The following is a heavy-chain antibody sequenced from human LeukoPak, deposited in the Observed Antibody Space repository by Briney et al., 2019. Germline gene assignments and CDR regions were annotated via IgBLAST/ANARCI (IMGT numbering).Heavy chain of an antibody. CDR3: ARRSQTAAGRGIDY. CDR1: GGSISSSSSHY. J-gene: IGHJ4*03. D-gene: IGHD6-13*01. Sequence: SSETLSLTCTVSGGSISSSSSHYWAWIRQPPGKGLEWIGTMSNSGSTYYNPSLKSRVTISGDTSKNQFSLKLSSMTAADTAVFYCARRSQTAAGRGIDYWGQGTTVTVSS. V-gene: IGHV4-39*01. CDR2: MSNSGST.